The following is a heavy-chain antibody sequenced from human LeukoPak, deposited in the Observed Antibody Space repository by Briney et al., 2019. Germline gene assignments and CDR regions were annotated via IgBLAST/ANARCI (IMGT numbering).Heavy chain of an antibody. CDR1: DSSFRSHD. J-gene: IGHJ4*02. V-gene: IGHV3-23*01. D-gene: IGHD3-10*01. CDR3: AKGPNFGSWRAVDY. Sequence: PGGSLRLSCAASDSSFRSHDMSWVRQTLEKGVEWVSSISVYGGALFTDSVRGRFTISRDNSQNILYLQMNSLRADDTAIYYCAKGPNFGSWRAVDYWGQGSLVTVSS. CDR2: ISVYGGAL.